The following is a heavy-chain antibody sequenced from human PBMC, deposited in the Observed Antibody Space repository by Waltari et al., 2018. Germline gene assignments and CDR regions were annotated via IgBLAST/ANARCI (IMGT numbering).Heavy chain of an antibody. CDR2: IYYSGST. V-gene: IGHV4-39*07. Sequence: QLQLQESGPGLVKPSETLSLTCTVSGGSISSSSYYWGWIRQPPGKGLEWIGSIYYSGSTYYNPSLKSRVTISVDTSKNQFSLKLSSVTAADTAVYYCARGRGIAAADTFDYWGQGTLVTVSS. D-gene: IGHD6-13*01. CDR1: GGSISSSSYY. CDR3: ARGRGIAAADTFDY. J-gene: IGHJ4*02.